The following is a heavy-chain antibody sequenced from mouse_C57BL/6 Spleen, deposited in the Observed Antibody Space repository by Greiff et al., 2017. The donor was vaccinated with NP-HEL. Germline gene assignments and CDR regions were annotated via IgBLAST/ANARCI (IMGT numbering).Heavy chain of an antibody. CDR1: GYTFTSYW. D-gene: IGHD1-1*02. CDR3: ARGVEDYAMDY. V-gene: IGHV1-69*01. Sequence: QVQLKQPGAELVMPGASVKLSCKASGYTFTSYWMHWVKQRPGQGLEWIGEIDPSDSYTNYNQKFKGKSTLTVDKSSSTAYMQLSSLTSEDSAVYYCARGVEDYAMDYWGQGTSVTVSS. CDR2: IDPSDSYT. J-gene: IGHJ4*01.